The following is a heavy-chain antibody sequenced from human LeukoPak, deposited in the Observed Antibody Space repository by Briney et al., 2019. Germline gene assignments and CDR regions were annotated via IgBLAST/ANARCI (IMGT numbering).Heavy chain of an antibody. J-gene: IGHJ3*02. CDR2: INPNSGGT. V-gene: IGHV1-2*02. CDR1: GYTFSGYY. CDR3: ARVRSGIYARDGFDI. Sequence: GASVKVSCKASGYTFSGYYMHWVRQAPGQGLEWMGLINPNSGGTKYAQKFQGRVTMTRDTSISTAYMEVSRLRSDDTAVYYCARVRSGIYARDGFDIWGQGTMVTVSS. D-gene: IGHD1-26*01.